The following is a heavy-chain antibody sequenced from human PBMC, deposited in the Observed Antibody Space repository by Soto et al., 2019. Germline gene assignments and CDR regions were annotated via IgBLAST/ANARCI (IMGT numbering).Heavy chain of an antibody. CDR3: TSGSGYVPDAHYYYAMDV. J-gene: IGHJ6*02. CDR1: GGTFSSYA. CDR2: IIPIFGTA. D-gene: IGHD3-22*01. V-gene: IGHV1-69*01. Sequence: QVQLVQSGAEVKKPGSSVKVSCKASGGTFSSYAISWVRHAPGQGLEWMGGIIPIFGTANYAQKFQGRVTITADESTSTAYMELSSLRSEDTAVYYCTSGSGYVPDAHYYYAMDVWGQGTTVTVSS.